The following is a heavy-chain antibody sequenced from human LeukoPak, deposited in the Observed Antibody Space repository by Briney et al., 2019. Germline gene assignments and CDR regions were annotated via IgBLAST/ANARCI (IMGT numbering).Heavy chain of an antibody. Sequence: GGSLRLSCAASGFSFSDHYMSWIRQAPGKGLEWVSYISGSGSHTNYADSVKGRFTVSRDNAKNSLYLQMNSLIAEDTAVYYCARIWTAAAGTPNYWGQGTLVAVSS. CDR3: ARIWTAAAGTPNY. D-gene: IGHD6-13*01. CDR1: GFSFSDHY. V-gene: IGHV3-11*06. J-gene: IGHJ4*02. CDR2: ISGSGSHT.